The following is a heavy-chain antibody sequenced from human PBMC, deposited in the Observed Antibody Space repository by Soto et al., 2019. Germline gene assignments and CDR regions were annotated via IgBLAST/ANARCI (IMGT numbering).Heavy chain of an antibody. Sequence: GGSLRLSCAASGFTFRSYAMSWFRQAPGKGLEGVSAISGSGGSTYYADSVKGRFTISRDNSKNTLYLQMNSLRAEDTAVYYCAKKVNWGVLYFDYWGQGTLVTVSS. D-gene: IGHD7-27*01. CDR2: ISGSGGST. V-gene: IGHV3-23*01. J-gene: IGHJ4*02. CDR3: AKKVNWGVLYFDY. CDR1: GFTFRSYA.